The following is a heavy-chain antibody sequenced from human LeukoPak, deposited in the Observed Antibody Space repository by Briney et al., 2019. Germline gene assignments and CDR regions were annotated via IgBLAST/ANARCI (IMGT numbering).Heavy chain of an antibody. Sequence: GGSLRLSCAASGFTFSKYWMLWVRQAPRKRLKGVSRINTDGTVTTYADSVKGRFTVSRDNADNTMFLQMNSVRDEDTAVYYCATKQWLAPPPDSWGQGTPVTVSS. CDR1: GFTFSKYW. CDR3: ATKQWLAPPPDS. J-gene: IGHJ4*02. CDR2: INTDGTVT. D-gene: IGHD6-19*01. V-gene: IGHV3-74*01.